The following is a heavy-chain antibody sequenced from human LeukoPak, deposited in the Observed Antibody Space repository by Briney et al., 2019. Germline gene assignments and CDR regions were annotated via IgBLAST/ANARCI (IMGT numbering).Heavy chain of an antibody. J-gene: IGHJ4*02. CDR1: GGSFSGYY. Sequence: SETLSLTCAVYGGSFSGYYWSWIRQPPGKGLEWIGEINHSGSTNYNPSLKSRVTISVDTSKNQFSLKLSSVTAADTAVYYCARNLGYSSSSWGEDCGQGTLVTVSS. CDR3: ARNLGYSSSSWGED. V-gene: IGHV4-34*01. CDR2: INHSGST. D-gene: IGHD6-6*01.